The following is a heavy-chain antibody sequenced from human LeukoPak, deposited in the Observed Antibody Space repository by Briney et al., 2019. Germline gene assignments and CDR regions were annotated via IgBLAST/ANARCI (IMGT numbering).Heavy chain of an antibody. Sequence: SETLSLTCSVSGYSISSGYYWGWIRQPPGKGLEWIGNIYHDGNTYYNPSLKSRVTISVATSKNQFSLRLSSVTAADTAVYYCARVDSSITIFGVVITPFAAFDYWGQGTLVTVSS. CDR1: GYSISSGYY. V-gene: IGHV4-38-2*02. CDR3: ARVDSSITIFGVVITPFAAFDY. D-gene: IGHD3-3*01. J-gene: IGHJ4*02. CDR2: IYHDGNT.